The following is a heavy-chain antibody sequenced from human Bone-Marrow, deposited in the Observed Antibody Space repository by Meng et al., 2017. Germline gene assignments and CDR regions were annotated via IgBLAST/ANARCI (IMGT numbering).Heavy chain of an antibody. CDR3: ARDEDISAAGKLFGDY. CDR2: INPKNGDT. J-gene: IGHJ4*02. CDR1: GYTFPDYW. Sequence: ASVKVSCKASGYTFPDYWLHWVRRAPGQGLEWMGRINPKNGDTHYAQRFQGRVTMTGDTSISTAYMELSGLRYDDTAMYYCARDEDISAAGKLFGDYWGQGTLVTVAS. V-gene: IGHV1-2*06. D-gene: IGHD6-13*01.